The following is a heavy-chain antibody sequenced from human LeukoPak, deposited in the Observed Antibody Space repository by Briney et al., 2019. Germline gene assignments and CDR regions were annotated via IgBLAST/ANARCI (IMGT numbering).Heavy chain of an antibody. CDR1: GFTFDDYA. J-gene: IGHJ6*03. CDR3: AKGPWQTHYYYMDV. V-gene: IGHV3-9*01. CDR2: ISWNSGSI. Sequence: GGSLRLSCAASGFTFDDYAVHWVRQAPGKGLEWVSGISWNSGSIGYADSVKGRFTISRDNSKNSLYLQMNSLRTEDTALYYCAKGPWQTHYYYMDVWGKGTTVTVSS.